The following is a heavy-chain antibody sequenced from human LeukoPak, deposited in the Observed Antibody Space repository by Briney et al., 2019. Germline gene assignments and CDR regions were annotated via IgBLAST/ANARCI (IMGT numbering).Heavy chain of an antibody. V-gene: IGHV3-7*01. CDR2: IKPDGSQK. CDR1: GFIFIDYW. J-gene: IGHJ3*01. CDR3: AHTSL. Sequence: PGGSLRLSCEASGFIFIDYWLSRVRQAPGKGLEWVANIKPDGSQKYYVDSVSGRFTISRDNAKNSVYLQMNSLRAEDTAVYYCAHTSLWGQGTRVTVSS. D-gene: IGHD5-18*01.